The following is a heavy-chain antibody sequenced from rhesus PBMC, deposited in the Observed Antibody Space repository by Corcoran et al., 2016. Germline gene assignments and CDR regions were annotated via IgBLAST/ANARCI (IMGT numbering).Heavy chain of an antibody. CDR3: ARAGGNYVDY. V-gene: IGHV4-127*01. D-gene: IGHD5-42*01. Sequence: QVQLQESGPGLVKPSETLSLTCAVSGYSISSGYGWSWIRQPPGKGLGWIGYIGGSSGSTNYTPTLKSRGTLAKDTSKNQFSRKLSSVTAADTAVYYCARAGGNYVDYWGQGVLVTVSS. CDR1: GYSISSGYG. CDR2: IGGSSGST. J-gene: IGHJ4*01.